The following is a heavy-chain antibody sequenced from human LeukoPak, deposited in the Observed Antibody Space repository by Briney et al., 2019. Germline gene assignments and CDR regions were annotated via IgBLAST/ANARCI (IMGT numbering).Heavy chain of an antibody. D-gene: IGHD3-16*02. CDR1: GGSISSYY. CDR2: IYTSGST. V-gene: IGHV4-4*09. J-gene: IGHJ6*03. CDR3: ARLSVSYYYYMDV. Sequence: SETLSLTCTVSGGSISSYYWSWIRKPPGKGLEWIGYIYTSGSTNYNPSLKSRVTISVDTSKNQFSLKGSCVTAANTAVYYCARLSVSYYYYMDVWGKGTTVAV.